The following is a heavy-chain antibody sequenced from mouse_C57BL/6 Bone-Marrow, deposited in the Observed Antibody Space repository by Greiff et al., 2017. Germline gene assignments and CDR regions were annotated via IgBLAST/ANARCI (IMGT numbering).Heavy chain of an antibody. D-gene: IGHD2-2*01. CDR3: ARGGWLRSWLDY. J-gene: IGHJ3*01. CDR1: GYTFTSYT. V-gene: IGHV1-4*01. CDR2: INPSGGNT. Sequence: VQLQQSGADLARPGASVKMSCKASGYTFTSYTMHWVNQRPGQGLEWIGYINPSGGNTKYNQKFKDKATLTSDKSSSTSYMQLSSLTSEDSAVYYCARGGWLRSWLDYWGQGTPVTVSA.